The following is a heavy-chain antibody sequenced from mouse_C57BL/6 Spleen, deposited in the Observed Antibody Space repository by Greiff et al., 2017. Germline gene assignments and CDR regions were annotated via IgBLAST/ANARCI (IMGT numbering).Heavy chain of an antibody. CDR2: IDPSDSYT. J-gene: IGHJ3*01. CDR3: ARKGAFWFAY. CDR1: GYTFTSYW. D-gene: IGHD3-1*01. V-gene: IGHV1-69*01. Sequence: VKLQQPGAELVMPGASVKLSCKASGYTFTSYWMHWVKQRPGQGLEWIGEIDPSDSYTNYNQKFKGKSTLTVDKSSSTAYMQLSSLTSEDSAVYYCARKGAFWFAYWGQGTLVTVSA.